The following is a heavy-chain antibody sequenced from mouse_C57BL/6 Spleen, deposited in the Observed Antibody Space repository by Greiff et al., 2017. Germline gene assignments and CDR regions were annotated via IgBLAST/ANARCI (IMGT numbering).Heavy chain of an antibody. V-gene: IGHV5-17*01. Sequence: EVKLMESGGGLVKPGGSLKLSCAASGFTFSDYGLHWVRQAPEKGLEWVAYISSGSSTIYYADTVKGRFTISRDNAKNTQFLQMTSLRSEDTAMYYCATGQASAWFAYWGKGTLVTVSA. CDR1: GFTFSDYG. J-gene: IGHJ3*01. D-gene: IGHD3-2*02. CDR2: ISSGSSTI. CDR3: ATGQASAWFAY.